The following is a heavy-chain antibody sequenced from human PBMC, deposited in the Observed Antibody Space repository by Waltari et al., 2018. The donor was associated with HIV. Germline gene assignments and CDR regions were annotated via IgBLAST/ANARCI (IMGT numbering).Heavy chain of an antibody. CDR3: ARGEYDYVWGSYRPLGMDV. D-gene: IGHD3-16*02. Sequence: QLQLQESGPGLVKPSETLSLTCTVSGGSISSSSYYWGWIRQPPGVGQEWIGSDYYSGSPHYDPSPESRVPLSVGTAKNQFYLKLSSVTAADTAVYYCARGEYDYVWGSYRPLGMDVGGQGTTGTVS. CDR1: GGSISSSSYY. V-gene: IGHV4-39*07. J-gene: IGHJ6*02. CDR2: DYYSGSP.